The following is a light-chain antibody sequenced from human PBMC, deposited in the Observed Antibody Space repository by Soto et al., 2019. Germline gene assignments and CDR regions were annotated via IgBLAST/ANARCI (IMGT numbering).Light chain of an antibody. J-gene: IGKJ4*01. CDR1: QSVSSSY. CDR3: QQRSNWLT. CDR2: GAS. V-gene: IGKV3D-20*02. Sequence: EIVLTQSPGTLSLSPVERDTLSCRASQSVSSSYLAWYQQKPGQAPRVLIYGASSRATGIPARFSGSGSGTDFTLTISSLEPADFAVYYCQQRSNWLTFGGGTNVEIK.